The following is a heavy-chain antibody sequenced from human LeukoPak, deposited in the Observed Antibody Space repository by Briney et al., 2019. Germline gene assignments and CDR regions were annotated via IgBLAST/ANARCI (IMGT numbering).Heavy chain of an antibody. V-gene: IGHV3-30*03. CDR1: GFTFSSYG. CDR3: ARASIVVVPAALDAFDI. J-gene: IGHJ3*02. D-gene: IGHD2-2*01. CDR2: ISYDGSNK. Sequence: GGSLRLSCAASGFTFSSYGMHWVRQAPGKGLEWVAVISYDGSNKYYADSVKGRFTISRDNSKNTLYLQMNSLRAEDTAVYYCARASIVVVPAALDAFDIWGQGTMVTVSS.